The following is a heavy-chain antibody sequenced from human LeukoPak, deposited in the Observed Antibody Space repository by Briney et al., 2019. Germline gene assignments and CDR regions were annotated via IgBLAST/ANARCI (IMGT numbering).Heavy chain of an antibody. Sequence: PSETLSLTCTVSGYSISSGYYWGWIRQPPGKGLEWIGSIYLSGSTYYNPSLKSRVTISVDTSKNQFSLKLSSVTAADTAVYYCARDSMVRGVNYWYFDLWGRGTLVTVSS. J-gene: IGHJ2*01. CDR3: ARDSMVRGVNYWYFDL. CDR1: GYSISSGYY. CDR2: IYLSGST. D-gene: IGHD3-10*01. V-gene: IGHV4-38-2*02.